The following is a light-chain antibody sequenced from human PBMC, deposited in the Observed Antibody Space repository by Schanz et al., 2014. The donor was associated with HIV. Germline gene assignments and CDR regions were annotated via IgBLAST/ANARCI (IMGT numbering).Light chain of an antibody. CDR2: KAS. V-gene: IGKV1-5*03. Sequence: DIQMTQSPSTLSASVGDRVTLTCRASQDIRARLAWYQQKPGKAPNLLISKASALRGGVTAMFSGRGSGTEFTLTISNLAPDDFAIYYCQQYSTYAYTFGQGTKLDIQ. CDR3: QQYSTYAYT. J-gene: IGKJ2*01. CDR1: QDIRAR.